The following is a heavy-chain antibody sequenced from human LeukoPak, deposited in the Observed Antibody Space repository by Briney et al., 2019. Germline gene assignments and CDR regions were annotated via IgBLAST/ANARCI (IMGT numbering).Heavy chain of an antibody. CDR2: TNHSGST. D-gene: IGHD1-26*01. CDR1: GGSISSSSYY. Sequence: PSETLSLTCTVSGGSISSSSYYWGWIRQPPGKGLEWIGETNHSGSTNYNPSLKSRVTISVDTSKNQFSLKLSSVTAADTAVYYCARRRPYIVGSYYFDYWGQGTLVTVSS. J-gene: IGHJ4*02. CDR3: ARRRPYIVGSYYFDY. V-gene: IGHV4-39*07.